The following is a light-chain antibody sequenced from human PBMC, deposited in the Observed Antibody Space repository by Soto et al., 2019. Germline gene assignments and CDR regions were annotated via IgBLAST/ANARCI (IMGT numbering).Light chain of an antibody. CDR3: QQADTFPIT. Sequence: DILMTQSPDSLAVSLGERATINCKSSQSVLYNSNNRNYLAWYQQRLGQPPKLIFYWASTRESGVPDRFSGSGSGTDFTLTISSLQAEDVAVYYCQQADTFPITFGQGTRLEI. CDR1: QSVLYNSNNRNY. J-gene: IGKJ5*01. V-gene: IGKV4-1*01. CDR2: WAS.